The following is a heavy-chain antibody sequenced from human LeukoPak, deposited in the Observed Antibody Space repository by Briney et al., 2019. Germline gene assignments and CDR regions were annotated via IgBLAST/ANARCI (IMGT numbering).Heavy chain of an antibody. CDR3: AKVPPRGDFDY. V-gene: IGHV3-23*01. CDR1: GFTFTSYA. J-gene: IGHJ4*02. D-gene: IGHD3-10*01. Sequence: GGSLRLSCAASGFTFTSYAMSWVRQAPGKGLEWVSAISDSSGSTYYADSVKGRFTISRDNSKNTLYLQMNSLRAEDTAVYYYAKVPPRGDFDYWGQGTLVTVSS. CDR2: ISDSSGST.